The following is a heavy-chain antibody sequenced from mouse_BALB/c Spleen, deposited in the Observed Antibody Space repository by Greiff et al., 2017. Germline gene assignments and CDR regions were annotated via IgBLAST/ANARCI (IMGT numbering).Heavy chain of an antibody. CDR3: ARRDYGYGFAY. CDR1: GYSITSDYA. CDR2: ISYSGST. D-gene: IGHD1-2*01. V-gene: IGHV3-2*02. J-gene: IGHJ3*01. Sequence: EVKLVESGPGLVKPSQSLSLTCTVTGYSITSDYAWNWIRQFPGNQLEWMGYISYSGSTSYNPSLKSRISITRDTSKNQFFLQLNSVTTEDTATYYCARRDYGYGFAYWGQGTLVTVSA.